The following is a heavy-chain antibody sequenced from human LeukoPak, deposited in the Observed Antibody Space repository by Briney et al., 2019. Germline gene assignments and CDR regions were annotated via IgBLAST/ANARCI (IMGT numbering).Heavy chain of an antibody. CDR2: IVVGSGNK. Sequence: GASVKVSCKASGFTFSSPAVQWVRQARGQRLEWMGWIVVGSGNKNYAQKFQERVTITRDMSTNTAYMELSSLRSDDTAVYYCAAGVGSTTADYWGQGTLVTVSS. V-gene: IGHV1-58*01. CDR3: AAGVGSTTADY. D-gene: IGHD1-26*01. CDR1: GFTFSSPA. J-gene: IGHJ4*02.